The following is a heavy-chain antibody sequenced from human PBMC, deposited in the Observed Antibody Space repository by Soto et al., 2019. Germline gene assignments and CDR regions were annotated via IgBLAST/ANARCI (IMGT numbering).Heavy chain of an antibody. CDR2: INSDGSSI. D-gene: IGHD6-25*01. CDR3: ARDTGYSSGWGQDY. CDR1: GFTFSSYW. Sequence: EVQLVESGGGLVQPGGSLRLSCAASGFTFSSYWMHWVRQAPGKGLVWVSRINSDGSSISYADSVKGRFTISRDNAKNTLYLKMNSLRVEDTDVYYCARDTGYSSGWGQDYRGHGYLVCVSS. J-gene: IGHJ4*01. V-gene: IGHV3-74*01.